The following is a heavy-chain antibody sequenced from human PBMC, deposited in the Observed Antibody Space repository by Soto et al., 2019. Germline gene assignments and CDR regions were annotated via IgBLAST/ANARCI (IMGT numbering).Heavy chain of an antibody. V-gene: IGHV4-39*01. CDR2: LYYTGST. D-gene: IGHD3-3*01. J-gene: IGHJ4*02. Sequence: SETLSLTCSVSGGSISSTSYFWAWIRQSPGTGLQWIGSLYYTGSTYYNPSLKGRVDISADTSKNQFFLRLTSVTAADTAVYDCARGLRWTRTFDCWGPGDLVTFSS. CDR1: GGSISSTSYF. CDR3: ARGLRWTRTFDC.